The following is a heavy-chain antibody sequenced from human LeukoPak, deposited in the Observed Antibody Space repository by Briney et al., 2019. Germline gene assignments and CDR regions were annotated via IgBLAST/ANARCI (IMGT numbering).Heavy chain of an antibody. Sequence: GGSLRLSCAASGFTFSSYAMHWVRQAPGKGLEWVAVISYDGSNKYYADSVKGRFTISRDNSKNTLYLQMNSLRAEDTAVYYCALIKILSGFDYWGQGTLVTVSS. CDR3: ALIKILSGFDY. J-gene: IGHJ4*02. CDR1: GFTFSSYA. V-gene: IGHV3-30-3*01. CDR2: ISYDGSNK.